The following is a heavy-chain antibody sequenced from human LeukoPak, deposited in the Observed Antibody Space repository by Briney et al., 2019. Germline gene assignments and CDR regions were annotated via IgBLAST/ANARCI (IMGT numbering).Heavy chain of an antibody. Sequence: HPGGSLRLSCAASGFTFSSYGMHWVRQAPGKGLEWVAVISYDGSNKYYADSVKGRFTISRDNSKNTLYLQMSSLRAEDTAVYYCARESGSYTPFDYWGQGTLVTVSS. CDR3: ARESGSYTPFDY. D-gene: IGHD1-26*01. V-gene: IGHV3-30*03. CDR1: GFTFSSYG. CDR2: ISYDGSNK. J-gene: IGHJ4*02.